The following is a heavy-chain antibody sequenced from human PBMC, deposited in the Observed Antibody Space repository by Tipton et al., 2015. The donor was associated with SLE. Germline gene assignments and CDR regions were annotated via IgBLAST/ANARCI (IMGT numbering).Heavy chain of an antibody. J-gene: IGHJ6*02. CDR1: GFTFSSYG. Sequence: SGFTFSSYGMHWVRQAPGKGLEWVAVIWYDGSNKYYADSVKGRFTISGDNSKNTLYLQMNSLRAEDTAVYYCAAELVGYYGMDVWGQGTTVTVSS. CDR3: AAELVGYYGMDV. CDR2: IWYDGSNK. D-gene: IGHD2-15*01. V-gene: IGHV3-33*01.